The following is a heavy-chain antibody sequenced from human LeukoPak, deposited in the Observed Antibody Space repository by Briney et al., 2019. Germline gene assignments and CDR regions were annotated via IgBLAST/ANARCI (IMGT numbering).Heavy chain of an antibody. CDR3: ASSLNTVMVSPYYLEY. Sequence: SGGSLRLSCVASGFTLSDYSMTWVRQAPGQGLEWISFLTSGGVSAFYADSVRGRFTVSRDDARNSLSLYMNTLRADDTAVYYCASSLNTVMVSPYYLEYWGPGTLVTVSS. CDR1: GFTLSDYS. D-gene: IGHD5-18*01. V-gene: IGHV3-11*04. CDR2: LTSGGVSA. J-gene: IGHJ4*02.